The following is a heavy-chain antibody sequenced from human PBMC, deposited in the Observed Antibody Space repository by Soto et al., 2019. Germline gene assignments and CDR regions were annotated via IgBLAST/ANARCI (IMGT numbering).Heavy chain of an antibody. CDR3: AKAYCGGDCYPDVAPFYYYYGMDV. J-gene: IGHJ6*02. CDR1: GGTFSSYA. V-gene: IGHV1-69*06. Sequence: SAKVSCKASGGTFSSYAISWVRQAPGQGLEWMGGIIPIFGTANYAQKFQGRVTITADKSTSTAYMELSSLRSEDTAVYYCAKAYCGGDCYPDVAPFYYYYGMDVWGQGTTVTAP. CDR2: IIPIFGTA. D-gene: IGHD2-21*02.